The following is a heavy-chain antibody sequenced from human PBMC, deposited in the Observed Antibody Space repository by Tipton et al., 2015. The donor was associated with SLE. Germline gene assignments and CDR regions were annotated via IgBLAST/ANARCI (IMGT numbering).Heavy chain of an antibody. Sequence: TLSLTCTVSGGSIGTYFWSWIRQPPGKGLEWVGNTHYMGSTNFNPSLKSRVSISVDTSKSQFSLRLSSVTAADTAVYYCARGYYGSGTSDDYLSYHYDMDVWGPGTTVTVSS. CDR2: THYMGST. V-gene: IGHV4-59*01. CDR1: GGSIGTYF. CDR3: ARGYYGSGTSDDYLSYHYDMDV. J-gene: IGHJ6*02. D-gene: IGHD3-10*01.